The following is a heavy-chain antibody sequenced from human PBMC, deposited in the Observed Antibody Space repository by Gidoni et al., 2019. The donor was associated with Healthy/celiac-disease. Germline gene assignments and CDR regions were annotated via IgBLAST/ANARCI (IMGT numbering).Heavy chain of an antibody. Sequence: QVQLQESGPGLVKPSETLSLTCTVSGGSISSYYWSWIRQPPGKGLEWIGYIYYSGSTNYNPSLKSRVTISVDTSKNQFSLKLSSVTAADTAVYYCARSIAVAGTPDNWFDPWGQGTLVTVSS. V-gene: IGHV4-59*01. D-gene: IGHD6-19*01. CDR1: GGSISSYY. CDR2: IYYSGST. J-gene: IGHJ5*02. CDR3: ARSIAVAGTPDNWFDP.